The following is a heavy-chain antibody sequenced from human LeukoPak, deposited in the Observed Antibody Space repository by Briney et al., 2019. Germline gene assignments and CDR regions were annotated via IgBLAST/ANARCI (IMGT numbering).Heavy chain of an antibody. Sequence: GASVKVSCKASGYTFTSYDINWVRQATGQGLEWMGWISAYNGNTNYAQKLQGRVTMTTDTSTSTAYMELRSLRSDDTAVYYCARALAAAGDYWGQGTLVTVSS. D-gene: IGHD6-13*01. CDR1: GYTFTSYD. CDR3: ARALAAAGDY. CDR2: ISAYNGNT. V-gene: IGHV1-18*01. J-gene: IGHJ4*02.